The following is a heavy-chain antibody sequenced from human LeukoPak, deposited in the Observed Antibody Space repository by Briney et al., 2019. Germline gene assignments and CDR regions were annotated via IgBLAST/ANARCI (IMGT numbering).Heavy chain of an antibody. Sequence: SVKVSCKTSGGAFDNYAISWVRQAPGQGLEWMGRIIPILGIANYAQKFQGRVTITADKSTSTAYMELSSLRSEDTAVYYCASTVDTAMDYYFDYWGQGTLVTVSS. V-gene: IGHV1-69*04. D-gene: IGHD5-18*01. CDR1: GGAFDNYA. CDR3: ASTVDTAMDYYFDY. J-gene: IGHJ4*02. CDR2: IIPILGIA.